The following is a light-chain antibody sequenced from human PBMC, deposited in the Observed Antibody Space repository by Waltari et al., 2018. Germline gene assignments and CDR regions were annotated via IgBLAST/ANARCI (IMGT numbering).Light chain of an antibody. V-gene: IGKV3-11*01. CDR1: QSVSSD. CDR3: QQRSNWPPEVT. J-gene: IGKJ5*01. CDR2: DAS. Sequence: VLTQSPATRSLSPGERTTLSCRASQSVSSDLAWYQQIPGQAPRLLIFDASKRATGIPARFSGSGSGTDFTLTISYLEPEDSAVYYCQQRSNWPPEVTFGQGTRLEIK.